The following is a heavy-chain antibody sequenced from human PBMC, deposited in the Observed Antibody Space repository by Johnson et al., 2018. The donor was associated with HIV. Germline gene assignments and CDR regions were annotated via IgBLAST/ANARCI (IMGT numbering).Heavy chain of an antibody. J-gene: IGHJ3*02. V-gene: IGHV3-30*04. CDR3: AKGMDYYDSSGYYRRVYDAFDI. Sequence: QVQLVESGGGVVQPGRSLRLSCAASGFAFSSYTMHWVRQVPGKGLDWVAVISYDGSNKYYADSVKGRFTISRDTSKKTLYLQMNSLRAEDTAVYFCAKGMDYYDSSGYYRRVYDAFDIWGQGTMVTVSS. D-gene: IGHD3-22*01. CDR2: ISYDGSNK. CDR1: GFAFSSYT.